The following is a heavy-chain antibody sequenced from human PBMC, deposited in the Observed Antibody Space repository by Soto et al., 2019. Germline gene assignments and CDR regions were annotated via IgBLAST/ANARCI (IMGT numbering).Heavy chain of an antibody. Sequence: QVQLQESGPGLVKPSQTLSLICTVSGDSISSENYFWSWIRQPPGLGLEWVGYISNRGTPYYNPSLKXRXTXXLDTSKNRFSLDMYSVTAADTAVYYCAREVNVVALSDAFDIWGQGTMVTVSS. D-gene: IGHD2-8*01. CDR2: ISNRGTP. J-gene: IGHJ3*02. CDR3: AREVNVVALSDAFDI. V-gene: IGHV4-30-4*01. CDR1: GDSISSENYF.